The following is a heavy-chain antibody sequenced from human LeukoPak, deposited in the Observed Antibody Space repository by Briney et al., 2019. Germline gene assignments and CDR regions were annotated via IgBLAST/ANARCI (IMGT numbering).Heavy chain of an antibody. V-gene: IGHV4-34*01. D-gene: IGHD2-8*01. CDR2: INHSGST. CDR3: AREQSVLMVYAAPFDP. Sequence: PSETLSLTWAVYGGSFSGYYWSWIRQPPAKGLEWIGEINHSGSTNYNPSLKSRVTISVDTSKNQFSLKLSSVTAADTAVYYCAREQSVLMVYAAPFDPWGQGTLVTVSS. J-gene: IGHJ5*02. CDR1: GGSFSGYY.